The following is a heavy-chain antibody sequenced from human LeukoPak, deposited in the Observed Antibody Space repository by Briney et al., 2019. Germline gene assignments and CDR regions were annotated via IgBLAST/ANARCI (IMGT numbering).Heavy chain of an antibody. Sequence: GGSLRLSCADSGFTFSSYSMNWVRQAPGKGLEWVANIKQDGSEKYYVDSVKGRFTISRDNAKNSLYLQMNSLRAEDTAVYYCARGRPVGATDYWGQGTLVTVSS. CDR2: IKQDGSEK. J-gene: IGHJ4*02. CDR3: ARGRPVGATDY. D-gene: IGHD1-26*01. V-gene: IGHV3-7*01. CDR1: GFTFSSYS.